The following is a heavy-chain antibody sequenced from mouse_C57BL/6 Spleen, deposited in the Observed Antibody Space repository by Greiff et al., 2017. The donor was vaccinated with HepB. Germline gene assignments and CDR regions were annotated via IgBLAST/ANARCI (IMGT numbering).Heavy chain of an antibody. CDR3: ARDPYYGGPYWYFDV. CDR2: ISDGGSYT. J-gene: IGHJ1*03. V-gene: IGHV5-4*01. CDR1: GFTFSSYA. Sequence: EVQGVESGGGLVKPGGSLKLSCAASGFTFSSYAMSWVRQTPEKRLEWVATISDGGSYTYYPDNVKGRFTISRDNAKNNLYLQMSHLKSEDTAMYYCARDPYYGGPYWYFDVWGTGTTVTVSS. D-gene: IGHD1-1*01.